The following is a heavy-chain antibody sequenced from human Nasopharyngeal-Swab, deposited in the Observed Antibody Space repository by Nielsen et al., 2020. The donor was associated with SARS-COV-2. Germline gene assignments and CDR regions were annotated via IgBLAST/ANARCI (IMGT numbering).Heavy chain of an antibody. Sequence: WIRQPPGKGLEWIGEINHSGSTNYNPSLKSRVTISVDTSKNQFSLKLSCVTAADTAVYYCAREGDIVATTYFDYWGQGTLVTVSS. CDR3: AREGDIVATTYFDY. V-gene: IGHV4-34*01. CDR2: INHSGST. D-gene: IGHD5-12*01. J-gene: IGHJ4*02.